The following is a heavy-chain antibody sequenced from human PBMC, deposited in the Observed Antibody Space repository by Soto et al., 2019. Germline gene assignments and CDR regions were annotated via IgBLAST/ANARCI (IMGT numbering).Heavy chain of an antibody. Sequence: EVQLLESGGGLVQPGGSLRLSCAASGFTFSSYALIWVRQAPGKGLEWLSAISASGGSTYYAGSVKGRFTISRDNSNNTLYLQMNSLRAEDTAAYYCAKGGKSIAAAGDYWGQGTLVTVSS. V-gene: IGHV3-23*01. J-gene: IGHJ4*02. CDR3: AKGGKSIAAAGDY. D-gene: IGHD6-13*01. CDR2: ISASGGST. CDR1: GFTFSSYA.